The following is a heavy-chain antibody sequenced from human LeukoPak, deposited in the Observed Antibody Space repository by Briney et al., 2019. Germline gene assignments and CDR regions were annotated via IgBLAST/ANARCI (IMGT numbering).Heavy chain of an antibody. J-gene: IGHJ6*03. Sequence: SETLSLTCAVYGGSFSGYCWSWIRQPPGKGLEWIGEINHSGSTNYNPSLKSRVTISVDTSKNQFSLKLSSVTAADTAVYYCARVGGNYGDYGADYYYYYYMDVWGKGTTVTVSS. D-gene: IGHD4-17*01. CDR2: INHSGST. V-gene: IGHV4-34*01. CDR3: ARVGGNYGDYGADYYYYYYMDV. CDR1: GGSFSGYC.